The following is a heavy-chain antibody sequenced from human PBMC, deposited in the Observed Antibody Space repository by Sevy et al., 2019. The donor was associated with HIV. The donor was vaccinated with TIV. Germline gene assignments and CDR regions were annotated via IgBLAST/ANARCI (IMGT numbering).Heavy chain of an antibody. J-gene: IGHJ6*03. D-gene: IGHD2-15*01. CDR3: ERGGARRQFDYYYYMDV. CDR2: VYYTGKT. V-gene: IGHV4-59*01. CDR1: GVSITRSY. Sequence: SESLSLTCNVSGVSITRSYWNWIRQTPGKGLEWIAFVYYTGKTNYNPSLKSRVTVSLDTSKSQCSLKLSSVTAADTALYDSERGGARRQFDYYYYMDVWGKGTTVTVSS.